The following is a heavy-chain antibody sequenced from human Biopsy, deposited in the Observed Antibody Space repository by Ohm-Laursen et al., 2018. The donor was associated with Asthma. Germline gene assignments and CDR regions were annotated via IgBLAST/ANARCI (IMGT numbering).Heavy chain of an antibody. CDR2: ITFDGSTQ. V-gene: IGHV3-30-3*01. CDR3: SRDTLGYYFDI. Sequence: SLRLSCTASGTHFGSYNMHWARQAPGKGLEWVAVITFDGSTQHYGDSVRGRFTISRDNSKNMLFLQMNSLRAEDTAVYYCSRDTLGYYFDIWGQGAQVTVSS. D-gene: IGHD6-13*01. CDR1: GTHFGSYN. J-gene: IGHJ4*02.